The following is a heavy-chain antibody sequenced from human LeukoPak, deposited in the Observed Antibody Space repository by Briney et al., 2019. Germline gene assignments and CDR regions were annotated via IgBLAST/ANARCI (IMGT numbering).Heavy chain of an antibody. CDR2: INSDGSAT. CDR1: GFPFSSYW. CDR3: ASDSPYYGMDV. Sequence: GGSLRLSCAASGFPFSSYWMHWVRHVPGKGLLRVSRINSDGSATIYADSVRGRFTISRDNAKNTLYLQMSGLRVEDTAVYHCASDSPYYGMDVWGQGTTVTVSS. V-gene: IGHV3-74*01. J-gene: IGHJ6*02.